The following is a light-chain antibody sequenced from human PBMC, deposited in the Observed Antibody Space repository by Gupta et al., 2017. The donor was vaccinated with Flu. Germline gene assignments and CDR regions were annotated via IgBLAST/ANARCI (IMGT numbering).Light chain of an antibody. V-gene: IGLV1-47*01. CDR2: RNN. J-gene: IGLJ2*01. CDR1: SSHIGSNY. Sequence: QSVLTQPPSASGTPGQRVTISCSGSSSHIGSNYVYWYQQLPGTAPKLLIYRNNQRPSGVPDRFSGSKSGTSASLAISGPRAEDEADYYCAALDDSLSGVVFGGGTKLTVL. CDR3: AALDDSLSGVV.